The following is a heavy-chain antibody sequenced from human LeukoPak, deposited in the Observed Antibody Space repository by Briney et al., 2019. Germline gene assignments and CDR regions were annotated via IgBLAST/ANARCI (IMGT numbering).Heavy chain of an antibody. CDR1: GFTFSSYS. D-gene: IGHD3-10*02. J-gene: IGHJ6*04. Sequence: GGSLRLSCAASGFTFSSYSMNWVRQAPGKGLEWVSSISSSSSYIYYADSLKGRFTISRENAKTSLYLQMNSVRAEDTAVYYCAELGITMIGGVWGKGTTVTISS. CDR3: AELGITMIGGV. CDR2: ISSSSSYI. V-gene: IGHV3-21*01.